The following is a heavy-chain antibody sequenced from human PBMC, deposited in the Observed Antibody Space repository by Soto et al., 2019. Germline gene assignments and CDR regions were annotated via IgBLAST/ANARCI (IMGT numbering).Heavy chain of an antibody. Sequence: PSETLSLTCAVYGGSFSGYYWSWIRQPPGKGLEWIGEINHSGSTNYNPSLKSRVTISVDTSKNQFSLKLSSVTAADTAVYYCARNQLLWKYFDYGGQGPLVTVSS. V-gene: IGHV4-34*01. CDR1: GGSFSGYY. J-gene: IGHJ4*02. CDR2: INHSGST. D-gene: IGHD2-2*01. CDR3: ARNQLLWKYFDY.